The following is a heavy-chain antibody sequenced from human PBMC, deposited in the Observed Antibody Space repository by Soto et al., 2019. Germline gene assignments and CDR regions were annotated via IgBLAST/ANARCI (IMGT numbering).Heavy chain of an antibody. CDR2: ISGSGGST. CDR3: AKDERSGYSPQLRYFDY. Sequence: GGSLRLSCAASGFTFSSYAMSWVRQAPGKGLEWVSAISGSGGSTYYADSVKGRFTISRDNSKNTLYLQMNTLRAEATRVYYCAKDERSGYSPQLRYFDYWGQGTRVTVSS. V-gene: IGHV3-23*01. CDR1: GFTFSSYA. D-gene: IGHD3-22*01. J-gene: IGHJ4*02.